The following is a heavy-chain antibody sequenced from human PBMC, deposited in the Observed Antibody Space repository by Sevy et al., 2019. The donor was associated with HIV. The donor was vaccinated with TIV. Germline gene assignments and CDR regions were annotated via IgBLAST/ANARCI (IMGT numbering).Heavy chain of an antibody. CDR1: GFTFSSYE. V-gene: IGHV3-48*03. J-gene: IGHJ4*02. CDR2: ISSSGSTI. D-gene: IGHD3-10*01. CDR3: AREWDPTKNMVRGVIITGDIDY. Sequence: GGSLRLSCAASGFTFSSYEMNWVRQAPGKGLEWVSYISSSGSTIYYADSVKGRFTISRDNAKNSLYLQMNSLRAEDTAVYYCAREWDPTKNMVRGVIITGDIDYWGQRTLVTVSS.